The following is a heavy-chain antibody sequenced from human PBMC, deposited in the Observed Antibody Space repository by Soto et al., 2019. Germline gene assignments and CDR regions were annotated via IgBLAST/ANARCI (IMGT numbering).Heavy chain of an antibody. CDR1: GFTFSNFG. V-gene: IGHV3-23*01. J-gene: IGHJ4*02. D-gene: IGHD2-15*01. Sequence: DVQLLESGGGLVQPGGSLRLSCAASGFTFSNFGMSWVRQAPGKGLEWVSAISNSGGSIYYADSVKGRFTISRDNSKKPLYLQMNSLRAEDTAVYYCAKSLVAVTRRVCFASWCQGTLVTVSS. CDR2: ISNSGGSI. CDR3: AKSLVAVTRRVCFAS.